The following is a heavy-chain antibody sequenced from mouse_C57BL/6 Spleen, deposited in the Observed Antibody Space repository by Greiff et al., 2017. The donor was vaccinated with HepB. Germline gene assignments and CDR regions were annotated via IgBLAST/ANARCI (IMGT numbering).Heavy chain of an antibody. CDR1: GYTFTSYW. Sequence: QVQLQQPGAELVRPGSSVKLSCKASGYTFTSYWMHWVKQRPIQGLEWIGNIDPSDSETHYNQKFKDKATLTVDKSSSTAYMQLSSLTSEDSAVYYCAREVDGYYGFAYWGQGTLVTVSA. CDR2: IDPSDSET. J-gene: IGHJ3*01. D-gene: IGHD2-3*01. V-gene: IGHV1-52*01. CDR3: AREVDGYYGFAY.